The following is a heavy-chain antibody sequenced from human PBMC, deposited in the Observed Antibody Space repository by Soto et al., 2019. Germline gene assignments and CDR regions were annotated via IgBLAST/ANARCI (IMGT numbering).Heavy chain of an antibody. J-gene: IGHJ4*02. Sequence: GGSLRLSCAASGFTFSTYTMSWVRQAPGKGLEWVSAISGSGGSPSYADSVQGRFTISRDNPRNTLYLQMNSLRAEDTAMYYCTKARCSTSNCYVPDYWGQGTLVTVSS. CDR1: GFTFSTYT. CDR3: TKARCSTSNCYVPDY. D-gene: IGHD2-2*01. CDR2: ISGSGGSP. V-gene: IGHV3-23*01.